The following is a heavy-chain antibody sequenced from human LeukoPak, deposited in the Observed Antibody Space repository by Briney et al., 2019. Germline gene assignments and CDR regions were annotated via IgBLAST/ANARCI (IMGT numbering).Heavy chain of an antibody. Sequence: ASVKVSCKASGYTFTSCGISWVRQAPEQGLEWMGWISAYNGNTNYAQKLQGRVTMTTDTSTSTAYMELRSLRSDDTAVYYCARGHLDGSGSYYSEYFQHWGQGTLVTVSS. CDR1: GYTFTSCG. CDR3: ARGHLDGSGSYYSEYFQH. J-gene: IGHJ1*01. CDR2: ISAYNGNT. D-gene: IGHD1-26*01. V-gene: IGHV1-18*01.